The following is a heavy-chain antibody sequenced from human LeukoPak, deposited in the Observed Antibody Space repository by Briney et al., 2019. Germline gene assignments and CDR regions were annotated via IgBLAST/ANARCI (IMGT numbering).Heavy chain of an antibody. CDR2: VSRDGTVT. CDR3: VREVGAPGSFDI. CDR1: QFSFTNNW. Sequence: GGSLRLSCVGSQFSFTNNWMHWVRQVPGKGLMWVSRVSRDGTVTDYADSVKGRFAISRDNAKNTLYLQMNSLRGEDTGLFYCVREVGAPGSFDIWGQGTLVTVSS. V-gene: IGHV3-74*01. J-gene: IGHJ3*02. D-gene: IGHD1-26*01.